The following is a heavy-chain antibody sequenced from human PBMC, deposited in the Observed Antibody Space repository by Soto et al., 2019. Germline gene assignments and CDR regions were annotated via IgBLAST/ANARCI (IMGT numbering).Heavy chain of an antibody. Sequence: QVHLVQSGSDVKTTGAAVKVSCKASGYSFTDYGVSWVRQAPGQGLEWMGWLNVYSGTPNYLPKFQGRVTMTADTSTNTLYMELRSLRSEDTAVYYCARDRGGYLHSSGHTHNYLDSWGQGTLVTVSS. D-gene: IGHD3-10*01. CDR1: GYSFTDYG. CDR2: LNVYSGTP. CDR3: ARDRGGYLHSSGHTHNYLDS. J-gene: IGHJ4*02. V-gene: IGHV1-18*01.